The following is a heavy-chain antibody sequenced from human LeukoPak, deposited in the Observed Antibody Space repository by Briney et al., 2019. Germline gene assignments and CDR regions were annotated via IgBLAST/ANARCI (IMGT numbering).Heavy chain of an antibody. J-gene: IGHJ4*02. CDR1: GGSFSGYY. CDR3: ARGAYSSGWYSATNHFGY. CDR2: INHSGST. V-gene: IGHV4-34*01. D-gene: IGHD6-19*01. Sequence: PSETLSLTCAVYGGSFSGYYWSWIRQPPGKGLEWIGEINHSGSTNYNPSLKSRVTISVDTSKNQFSLKLSSVTAADTAVYYCARGAYSSGWYSATNHFGYWGQGTLVTVSS.